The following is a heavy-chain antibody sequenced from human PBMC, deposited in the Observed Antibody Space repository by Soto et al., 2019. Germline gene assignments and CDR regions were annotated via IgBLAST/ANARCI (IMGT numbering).Heavy chain of an antibody. J-gene: IGHJ5*02. Sequence: GESLKISCKGSGYIFTNYWIVWARQMPGKGLEWMGSIFLGDSDTTYSPSFQGQVTVSADKSINTAYLQWSSLKASDTAMYYCARHPKYSSGSSWFDPWGQGTLVTVSS. D-gene: IGHD6-19*01. CDR2: IFLGDSDT. V-gene: IGHV5-51*01. CDR3: ARHPKYSSGSSWFDP. CDR1: GYIFTNYW.